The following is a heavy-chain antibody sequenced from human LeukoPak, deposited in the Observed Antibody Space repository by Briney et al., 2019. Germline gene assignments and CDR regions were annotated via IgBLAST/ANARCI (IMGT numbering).Heavy chain of an antibody. V-gene: IGHV3-23*01. Sequence: WGSLTLSCAASGFTFSSYALSWVRQAQGQGLEWVSAINSSGSSTYYADSVKGRYTIPRDNSKNKLYLQMNSLRAEDTDVYFCAKDRYSGGVLRLLEGFRGLDVWGQGTTV. J-gene: IGHJ6*02. D-gene: IGHD3-3*01. CDR2: INSSGSST. CDR1: GFTFSSYA. CDR3: AKDRYSGGVLRLLEGFRGLDV.